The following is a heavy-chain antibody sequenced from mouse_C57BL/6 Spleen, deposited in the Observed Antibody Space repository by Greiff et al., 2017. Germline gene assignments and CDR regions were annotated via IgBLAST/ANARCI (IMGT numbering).Heavy chain of an antibody. CDR1: GYTFTDYA. Sequence: VQLQQSGAELVRPGASVTLSCTASGYTFTDYAMHWVKQTPVHGLEWIGAIDPETGGTDNNQKFKGKAILTADKSYNTAYMELLSLTSEDSAVYYCTRLMSLYYALYYWGQGTSVTVSS. V-gene: IGHV1-15*01. CDR3: TRLMSLYYALYY. D-gene: IGHD6-2*01. J-gene: IGHJ4*01. CDR2: IDPETGGT.